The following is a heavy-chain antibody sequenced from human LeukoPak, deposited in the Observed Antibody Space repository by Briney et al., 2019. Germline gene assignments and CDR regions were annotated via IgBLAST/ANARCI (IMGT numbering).Heavy chain of an antibody. J-gene: IGHJ6*03. CDR1: GGSISSYY. CDR2: IYYSGST. V-gene: IGHV4-59*01. D-gene: IGHD1-14*01. CDR3: ARINPYYYYMDV. Sequence: SETLSLTCTVSGGSISSYYWSWIRQPAGKGLEWIGYIYYSGSTNYNPSLKSRLTISVDTSKNQFSLKLSSVTAADTAVYYCARINPYYYYMDVWGKGTTVTISS.